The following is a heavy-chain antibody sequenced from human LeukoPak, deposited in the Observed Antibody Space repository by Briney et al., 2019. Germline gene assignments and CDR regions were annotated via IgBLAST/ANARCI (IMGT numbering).Heavy chain of an antibody. D-gene: IGHD6-19*01. J-gene: IGHJ4*02. V-gene: IGHV3-7*01. CDR1: GFTFSSYS. Sequence: GGSLRLSCAASGFTFSSYSVNWVRQAPGKGLEWVANIKQDGSEKYYVDSVKGRFTISRDNAKNSLYLQMNSLRAEDTAVYFCARVPSAGSGPESYFDYWGQGTLVTVSS. CDR3: ARVPSAGSGPESYFDY. CDR2: IKQDGSEK.